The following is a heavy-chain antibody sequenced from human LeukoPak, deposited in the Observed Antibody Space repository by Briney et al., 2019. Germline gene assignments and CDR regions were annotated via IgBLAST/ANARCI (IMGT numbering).Heavy chain of an antibody. CDR3: ARDQGSGWYYFDY. V-gene: IGHV3-21*01. Sequence: PGGSLRLSSAASGVTFSSDSMNWVRHAPGKGLECVSSISSSSSYIYYADSVKGRFTISRDNVKTSLYLQMNSLRAEDTAVYYCARDQGSGWYYFDYWGQGTLVTVSS. CDR1: GVTFSSDS. J-gene: IGHJ4*02. CDR2: ISSSSSYI. D-gene: IGHD6-19*01.